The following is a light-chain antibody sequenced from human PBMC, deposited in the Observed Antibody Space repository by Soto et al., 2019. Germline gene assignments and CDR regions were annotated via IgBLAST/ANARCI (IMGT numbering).Light chain of an antibody. CDR1: QSVLYSSNNKNY. Sequence: DIVMTQSPDSLAVSLGERATINCKSSQSVLYSSNNKNYLAWYQQKPGQPPKLLIYWASTRESGVPDRFSGSGSGTDFTLTISSLQAEDVAVYYCQQYYGTPYTFGQGNNLEIK. CDR2: WAS. CDR3: QQYYGTPYT. J-gene: IGKJ2*01. V-gene: IGKV4-1*01.